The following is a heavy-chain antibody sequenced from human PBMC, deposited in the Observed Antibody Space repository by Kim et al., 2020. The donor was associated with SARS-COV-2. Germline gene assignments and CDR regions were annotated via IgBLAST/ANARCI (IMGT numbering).Heavy chain of an antibody. V-gene: IGHV3-9*01. CDR3: ARNMWADVVTAVDV. J-gene: IGHJ6*04. CDR1: GFTFADYA. Sequence: GGSLRLSCAVSGFTFADYAMHWVRQAPGKGLEWVSGISWSSGSIGYADSVKGRFTISRDNAKSSLYLQMNSLRGEDTALYYCARNMWADVVTAVDVWGKGTTVIVSS. CDR2: ISWSSGSI. D-gene: IGHD2-21*02.